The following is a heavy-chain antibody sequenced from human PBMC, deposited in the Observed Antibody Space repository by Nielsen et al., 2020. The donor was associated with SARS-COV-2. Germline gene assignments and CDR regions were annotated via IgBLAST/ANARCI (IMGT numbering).Heavy chain of an antibody. CDR2: IYSNDDI. CDR3: ARVNGFVDY. J-gene: IGHJ4*02. Sequence: SGPTLVKPTQTLTLTCTFSGFSLTTSGMGVGWIRQPPGKALEWLALIYSNDDIRYSTSLKSRLTITKDTSKSQVALTMTNMDPVDTATYYCARVNGFVDYWGQGTLVTVSS. D-gene: IGHD1-1*01. CDR1: GFSLTTSGMG. V-gene: IGHV2-5*01.